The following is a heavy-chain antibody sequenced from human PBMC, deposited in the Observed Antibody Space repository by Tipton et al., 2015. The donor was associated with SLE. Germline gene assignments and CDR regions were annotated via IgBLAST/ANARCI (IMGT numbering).Heavy chain of an antibody. J-gene: IGHJ5*02. CDR3: ARDRGIAAAGT. V-gene: IGHV4-59*12. Sequence: GLVKPSETLSLICTVSGGSISSYYWSWIRQPPGKGLEWIGYIYYSGSTNYNPSLKSRVTISVDTSKNQFSLKLSSVTAADTAVYYCARDRGIAAAGTWGQGTLVTVSS. D-gene: IGHD6-13*01. CDR1: GGSISSYY. CDR2: IYYSGST.